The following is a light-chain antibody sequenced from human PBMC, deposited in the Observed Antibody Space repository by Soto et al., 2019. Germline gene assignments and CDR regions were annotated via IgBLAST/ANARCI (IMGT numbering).Light chain of an antibody. V-gene: IGKV3D-15*01. CDR3: QQYHNWPPIT. CDR2: GAS. Sequence: EIVLTQSPATLSLSPGERATLSCGASQSVSSNLAWYQQKPGQAPRLLIYGASTRATGIPARFSGSGSGTEFTLTISNLQSEDFAVYFCQQYHNWPPITFGQGTRLEIK. J-gene: IGKJ5*01. CDR1: QSVSSN.